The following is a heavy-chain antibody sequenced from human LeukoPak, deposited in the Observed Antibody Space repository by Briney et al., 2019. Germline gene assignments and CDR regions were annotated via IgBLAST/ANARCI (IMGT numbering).Heavy chain of an antibody. V-gene: IGHV3-30*18. J-gene: IGHJ4*02. D-gene: IGHD3-16*01. CDR3: VKEGVEYSYSYGDY. CDR2: ISYDGGDK. Sequence: GGSLRLSCAASGFSFNNYAMYWVCQAPGKGLEWVALISYDGGDKYYAESMKGRITISRDNAENTLYLQMNNLRPDDTAFYFCVKEGVEYSYSYGDYWGQGTLVTVSS. CDR1: GFSFNNYA.